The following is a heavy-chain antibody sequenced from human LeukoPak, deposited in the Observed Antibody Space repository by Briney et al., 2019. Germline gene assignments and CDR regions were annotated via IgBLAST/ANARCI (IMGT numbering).Heavy chain of an antibody. CDR2: INAGNGNT. CDR1: GYTFTSYA. D-gene: IGHD6-13*01. Sequence: GASVKVSCKASGYTFTSYAMHWVRQAPGQRLEWMGWINAGNGNTKYSQTFRGRVTITRDTSASTPYMELSSLRSEDTAVYYCARDWAAAGTDYFDHWGQGTLVTVSS. J-gene: IGHJ4*02. V-gene: IGHV1-3*01. CDR3: ARDWAAAGTDYFDH.